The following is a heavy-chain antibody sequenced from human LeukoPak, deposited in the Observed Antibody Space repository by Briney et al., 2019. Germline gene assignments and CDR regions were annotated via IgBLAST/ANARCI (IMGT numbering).Heavy chain of an antibody. Sequence: GGSLRLSCAVSGFTFDNYDMHWVRKAPGKGLEWVAFIRGDGSDQYYEDSVKGRFTISRDNSKNTLFLQMNSLRFEDTALYYCANLEDNWGQGTLVTVSS. CDR2: IRGDGSDQ. CDR3: ANLEDN. J-gene: IGHJ4*02. V-gene: IGHV3-30*02. CDR1: GFTFDNYD. D-gene: IGHD1-1*01.